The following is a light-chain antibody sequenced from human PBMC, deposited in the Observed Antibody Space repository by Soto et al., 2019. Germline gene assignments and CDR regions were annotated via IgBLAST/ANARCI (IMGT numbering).Light chain of an antibody. J-gene: IGLJ1*01. CDR3: SSYTSSSLYV. Sequence: QSVLTQPASVSGSPGQSITISCSGTTSDVGGYNLVSWYQQHTAKAPKLLIYEGTQRPSGVSSRFSGSKSGNTASLTISGLQAEDEADYYCSSYTSSSLYVFGTGTKVTVL. CDR2: EGT. V-gene: IGLV2-14*02. CDR1: TSDVGGYNL.